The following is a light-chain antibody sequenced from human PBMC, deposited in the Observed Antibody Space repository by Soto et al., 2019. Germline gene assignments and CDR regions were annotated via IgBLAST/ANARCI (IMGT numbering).Light chain of an antibody. V-gene: IGLV2-8*01. Sequence: QSVLTQPPSASGSPGQSVTISCTGISSDYNYVSWYQQYPGKVPKLMIYEVTKRPSGVPDRFSGSRSGNTASLTVSGLQAEDEADYYCSSYVGNNNLFFGGGTKVTVL. J-gene: IGLJ2*01. CDR3: SSYVGNNNLF. CDR2: EVT. CDR1: SSDYNY.